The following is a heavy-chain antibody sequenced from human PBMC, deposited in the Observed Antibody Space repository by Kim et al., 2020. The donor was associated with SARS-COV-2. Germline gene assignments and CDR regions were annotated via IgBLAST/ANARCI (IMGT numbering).Heavy chain of an antibody. J-gene: IGHJ4*02. Sequence: GGSLRLSCAASGFTFSSYGMTWVRQAPGKGLEWVSSFTGDGFTYYAVSAVGRFTTSRDNSYNIPFLQLNSPIREDTAVYYCGVTPGSGSHFTYWGQGTLV. D-gene: IGHD3-10*01. CDR1: GFTFSSYG. CDR3: GVTPGSGSHFTY. CDR2: FTGDGFT. V-gene: IGHV3-23*01.